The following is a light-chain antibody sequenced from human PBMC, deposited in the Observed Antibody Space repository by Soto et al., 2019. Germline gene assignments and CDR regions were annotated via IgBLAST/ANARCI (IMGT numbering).Light chain of an antibody. CDR1: QSVTTY. J-gene: IGKJ4*01. V-gene: IGKV3-11*01. CDR2: DAS. CDR3: LQRSNWPPLLS. Sequence: EIVLTQSPATLSLSPGERATLSCRASQSVTTYLAWYQQKPGQAPRLLIYDASSRATGIPARFSGSGSGTDFTLTISSLEPEXXXXYYCLQRSNWPPLLSFGGGTKVEIK.